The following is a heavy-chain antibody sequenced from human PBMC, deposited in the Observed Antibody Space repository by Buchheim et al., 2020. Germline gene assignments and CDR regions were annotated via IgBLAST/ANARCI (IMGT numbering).Heavy chain of an antibody. D-gene: IGHD6-13*01. CDR2: TYYSGTT. Sequence: QVQLQESGPGLVKPWETLSLTCTVSGGSISGYYWTWMRQPPGKGLEWIGYTYYSGTTKYNPSLKSRVTISADTSKNQVSLRLTSVTAADTAVYYCARDVRGYSSSWYSWFDPWGQGTL. CDR1: GGSISGYY. J-gene: IGHJ5*02. CDR3: ARDVRGYSSSWYSWFDP. V-gene: IGHV4-59*12.